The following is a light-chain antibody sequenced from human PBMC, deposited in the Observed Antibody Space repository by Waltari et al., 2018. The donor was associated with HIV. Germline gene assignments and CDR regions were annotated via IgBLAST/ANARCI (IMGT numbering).Light chain of an antibody. Sequence: QSALTQPRSVSGSPGQSVTISCTGTSSDVGGYHYVSWYQQHPGKAPKLMIYDVSKRRSGVPDRFSGSKSGNASSLTISGLQAEDEADYYCCSDAGSYTVVFGGGTKLTVL. J-gene: IGLJ2*01. CDR1: SSDVGGYHY. CDR2: DVS. V-gene: IGLV2-11*01. CDR3: CSDAGSYTVV.